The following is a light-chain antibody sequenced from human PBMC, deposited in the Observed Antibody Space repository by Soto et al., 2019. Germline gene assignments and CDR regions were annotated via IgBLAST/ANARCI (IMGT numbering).Light chain of an antibody. CDR3: QHGYSLHQT. CDR1: QSISSY. CDR2: AAS. V-gene: IGKV1-39*01. Sequence: DIQMTQSPPSLSASVGDRVTIYCRASQSISSYLNWYQQKPGKAPKLLIYAASSLQSGVPSRFSGSGSGTDFTLTISSLQPEDFATYFCQHGYSLHQTFGQGTKVEIK. J-gene: IGKJ1*01.